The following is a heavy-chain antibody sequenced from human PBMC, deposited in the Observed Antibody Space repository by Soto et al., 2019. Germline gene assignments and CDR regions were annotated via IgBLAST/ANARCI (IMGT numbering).Heavy chain of an antibody. CDR1: GRPISSRTYS. V-gene: IGHV4-39*01. CDR3: ARHDGFSSGWIFDY. Sequence: SDTLSLTCAVSGRPISSRTYSWGWIRQPPGKSLEWIGTIYSHGSTYSNPSLKSRVTISVDTSNNQLSLKLRSVTAADTAVYYCARHDGFSSGWIFDYWGHGTLVTVS. D-gene: IGHD6-19*01. J-gene: IGHJ4*01. CDR2: IYSHGST.